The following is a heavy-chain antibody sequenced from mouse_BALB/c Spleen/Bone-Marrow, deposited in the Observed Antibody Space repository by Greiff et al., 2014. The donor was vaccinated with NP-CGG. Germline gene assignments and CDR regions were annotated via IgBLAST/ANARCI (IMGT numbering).Heavy chain of an antibody. Sequence: VQLVESGAELARPGASVKLSCKASGYTFTSYWMQWVKQRPGQGLEWIGAIYPGDGDTRYTQRFKGKATLTADKSSSTAYMQLSSLASEDSAVYYCARGDPFDYWGQGTTLTVSS. CDR3: ARGDPFDY. CDR2: IYPGDGDT. CDR1: GYTFTSYW. J-gene: IGHJ2*01. V-gene: IGHV1-87*01.